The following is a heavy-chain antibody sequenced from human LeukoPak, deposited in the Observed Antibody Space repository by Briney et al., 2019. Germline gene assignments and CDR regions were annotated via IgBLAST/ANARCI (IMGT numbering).Heavy chain of an antibody. D-gene: IGHD3-3*01. Sequence: ASVKVSCTASGYTFTGYYIHWVRQAPGEGLEWMGQINPKSGDTNYAQKFQGRVTMTRDTSISTAYMELSSLTSDDTAVYYCATSRTIFGVLDPWGQGTLVTVSS. V-gene: IGHV1-2*06. CDR1: GYTFTGYY. CDR3: ATSRTIFGVLDP. J-gene: IGHJ5*02. CDR2: INPKSGDT.